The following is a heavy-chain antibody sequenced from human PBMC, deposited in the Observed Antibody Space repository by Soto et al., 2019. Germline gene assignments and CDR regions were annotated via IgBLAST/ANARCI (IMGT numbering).Heavy chain of an antibody. Sequence: EVQLVESGGNLIQPGGSLRLSCTASGFTVRSSDMTWVRQAPGKGLEWVSVIYSGGSTYYADSVKGRFTISRDNSKNTLYLQMNSLRAEDTAVYYCARQSSSSYYYFYGMDVWGQGTTVTVSS. D-gene: IGHD6-6*01. J-gene: IGHJ6*02. CDR3: ARQSSSSYYYFYGMDV. CDR1: GFTVRSSD. CDR2: IYSGGST. V-gene: IGHV3-53*01.